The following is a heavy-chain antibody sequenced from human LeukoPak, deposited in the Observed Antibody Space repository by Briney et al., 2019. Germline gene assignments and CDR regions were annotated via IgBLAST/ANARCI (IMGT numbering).Heavy chain of an antibody. CDR1: GLTFDDYA. D-gene: IGHD3-10*01. CDR2: INCNSGSI. J-gene: IGHJ6*02. CDR3: AKGLYYYGSGSYYTSYGMDV. V-gene: IGHV3-9*01. Sequence: ARSLSLSCAASGLTFDDYAMHWVRQAPGKGLEWVSGINCNSGSIGYADSVKGPFTISRDNAKNSLYLQMNSLRAEDTALYYCAKGLYYYGSGSYYTSYGMDVRGQGTTVTVSS.